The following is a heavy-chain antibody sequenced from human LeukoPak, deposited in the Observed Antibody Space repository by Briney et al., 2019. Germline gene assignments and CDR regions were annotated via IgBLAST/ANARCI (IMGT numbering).Heavy chain of an antibody. J-gene: IGHJ4*02. D-gene: IGHD2-8*01. CDR1: GYTFTSYA. CDR2: INPSGGST. CDR3: AREDCTNGVCHLGGKITEGPRRHLDY. V-gene: IGHV1-46*01. Sequence: ASVKVSCKASGYTFTSYAMNWVRQAPGQGLEWMGIINPSGGSTSYAQKFQGRVTMTRDMSTSTVYMELSSLRSEDTAVYYCAREDCTNGVCHLGGKITEGPRRHLDYWGQGTLVTVSS.